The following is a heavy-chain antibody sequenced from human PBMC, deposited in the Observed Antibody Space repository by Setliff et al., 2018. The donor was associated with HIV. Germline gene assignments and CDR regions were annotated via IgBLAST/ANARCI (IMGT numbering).Heavy chain of an antibody. V-gene: IGHV1-18*01. J-gene: IGHJ6*03. CDR3: ARDLAYCSGGSCYRPFIYYFYYMDV. D-gene: IGHD2-15*01. CDR1: GYVFTDYD. CDR2: ISGNNANT. Sequence: GASVKVSCKASGYVFTDYDIFWVRQAPGRGLEWIGWISGNNANTNYAQKLQGRVTMTTDTSTSTAYMELRSLRSDDTAVYYCARDLAYCSGGSCYRPFIYYFYYMDVWGKGATVTVSS.